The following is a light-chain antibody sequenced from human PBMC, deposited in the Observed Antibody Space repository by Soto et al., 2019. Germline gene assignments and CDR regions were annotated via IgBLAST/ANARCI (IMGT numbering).Light chain of an antibody. J-gene: IGKJ1*01. CDR3: QQIYNTPLT. CDR1: QTISTY. Sequence: IEVTQSPSSLAASVGDRVTITCRASQTISTYVNWYRQKSGAAPELLIYDASTLQSGVPSRFRGGGSGTDFTLTISSLQLDDFATYYCQQIYNTPLTFGQGNKVEIK. CDR2: DAS. V-gene: IGKV1-39*01.